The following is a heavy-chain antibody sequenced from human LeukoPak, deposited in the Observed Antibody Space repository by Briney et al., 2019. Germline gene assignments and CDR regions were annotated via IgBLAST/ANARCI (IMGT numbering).Heavy chain of an antibody. J-gene: IGHJ4*02. CDR1: GYTFTSYY. D-gene: IGHD5-12*01. Sequence: ASVKVSCKASGYTFTSYYMHWVRQAPGQGLEWMGIINPSGGSTSYAQKFQGRVTTTRDTSTSTVYMELNSLRPEDTAVYYCARDGWIGIPDYLDYWGQGILVTVSS. V-gene: IGHV1-46*01. CDR2: INPSGGST. CDR3: ARDGWIGIPDYLDY.